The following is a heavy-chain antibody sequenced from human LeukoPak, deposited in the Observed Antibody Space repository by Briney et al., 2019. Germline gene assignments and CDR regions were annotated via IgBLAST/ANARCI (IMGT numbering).Heavy chain of an antibody. V-gene: IGHV1-69*06. CDR3: AREGALGDSSGYFHYFDY. CDR1: GGTFSSYA. CDR2: IIPIFGTA. J-gene: IGHJ4*02. D-gene: IGHD3-22*01. Sequence: SVKVSCKASGGTFSSYAISWVRQAPGQGLEWMGRIIPIFGTANYAQKFQGRVTITADKSTSPAYMELSSLRSEDTAVYYCAREGALGDSSGYFHYFDYWGQGTLVTVSS.